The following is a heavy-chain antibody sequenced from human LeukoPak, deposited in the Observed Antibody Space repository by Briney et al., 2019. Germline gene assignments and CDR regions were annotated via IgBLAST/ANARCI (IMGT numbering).Heavy chain of an antibody. CDR3: ARHDCSSTSCYAEY. CDR1: GGSISSRSYY. CDR2: IYYSGST. Sequence: SETLSLTCTVSGGSISSRSYYWGWIRQPPGKGLEWIGTIYYSGSTYYNPSLKSRVTISVDTSKNQFSLKLSSVTAADTAVYYCARHDCSSTSCYAEYWGQGTLVTVSS. J-gene: IGHJ4*02. D-gene: IGHD2-2*01. V-gene: IGHV4-39*01.